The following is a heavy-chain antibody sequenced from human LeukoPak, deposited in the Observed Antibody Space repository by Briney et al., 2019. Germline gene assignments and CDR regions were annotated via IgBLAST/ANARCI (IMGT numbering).Heavy chain of an antibody. CDR2: IYYSGST. D-gene: IGHD5-12*01. V-gene: IGHV4-39*01. J-gene: IGHJ4*02. CDR1: GGSISSSSNY. Sequence: SETLSLTCTVSGGSISSSSNYWGWIRQPPGKGLEWIGSIYYSGSTYYNPSLKSRVTISVDTSKNQFSLKLSSVTAADTAVYYCASTARGYDSSFDYWGQGTLVTVSS. CDR3: ASTARGYDSSFDY.